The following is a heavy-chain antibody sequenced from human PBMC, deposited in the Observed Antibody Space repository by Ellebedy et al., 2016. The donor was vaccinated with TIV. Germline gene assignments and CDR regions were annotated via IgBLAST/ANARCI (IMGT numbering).Heavy chain of an antibody. V-gene: IGHV1-46*01. CDR1: GYTFTSFF. CDR2: INPSGGST. Sequence: AASVKVSCKASGYTFTSFFMHWVRQAPGQRLEWMGLINPSGGSTNYAQKFQGRVSMTSDTSTTTVYMEWSSLRYEDTAIYYCARDLSGGNSADLWGQGTLVTVSS. J-gene: IGHJ3*01. CDR3: ARDLSGGNSADL. D-gene: IGHD4-23*01.